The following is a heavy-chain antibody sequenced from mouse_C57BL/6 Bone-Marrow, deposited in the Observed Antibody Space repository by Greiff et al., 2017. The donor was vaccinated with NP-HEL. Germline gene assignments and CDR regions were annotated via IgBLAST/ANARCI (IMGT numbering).Heavy chain of an antibody. D-gene: IGHD2-2*01. CDR3: AWEEGYGYHDY. Sequence: VHVKQSVAELVRPGASVKLSCTASGFNIKNTYLHWVKQRPEQGLEWIGRIGPANGNTTYAPKFQGQATITADTSSNTAYLQLSSLTSEDTAIYYCAWEEGYGYHDYGGQGTTLTVSS. CDR1: GFNIKNTY. V-gene: IGHV14-3*01. CDR2: IGPANGNT. J-gene: IGHJ2*01.